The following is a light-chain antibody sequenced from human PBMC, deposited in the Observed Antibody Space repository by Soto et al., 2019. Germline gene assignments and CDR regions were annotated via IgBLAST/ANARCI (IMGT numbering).Light chain of an antibody. CDR1: QSLLHSNGYNY. CDR2: LGS. J-gene: IGKJ1*01. CDR3: MQALQPPPT. Sequence: DIVMTQSTLSLPVTPGEPASISCRSSQSLLHSNGYNYLDWYLQKPGQSPQLLIYLGSNRASGVPDRFSGSGSGTDFTLKISRVEAEDVGVYYCMQALQPPPTFGQGTKVDIK. V-gene: IGKV2-28*01.